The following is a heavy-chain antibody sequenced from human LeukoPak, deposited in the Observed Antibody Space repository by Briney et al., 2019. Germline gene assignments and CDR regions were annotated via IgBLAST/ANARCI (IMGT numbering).Heavy chain of an antibody. CDR3: AKHGEAYGDSKTDY. V-gene: IGHV3-23*01. Sequence: GGSLRLSCAASGFTFSNYAMSWVRQAPGEGLGWVSVISGSGGSTYYADSMKGRFTISRDNSKNTLYLQMDSLRAEDTAVYYCAKHGEAYGDSKTDYWGQGTLVTVSS. D-gene: IGHD4-17*01. J-gene: IGHJ4*02. CDR1: GFTFSNYA. CDR2: ISGSGGST.